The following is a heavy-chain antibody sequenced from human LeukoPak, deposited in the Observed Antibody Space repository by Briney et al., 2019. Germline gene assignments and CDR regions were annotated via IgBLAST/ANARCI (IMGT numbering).Heavy chain of an antibody. CDR3: ATVVLYSGYYLDY. Sequence: ASVKVSCKVSGYTLTELSMHWVRRAPGKGLEWMGGFDPEDGATIYAQKFQGRVTMTEDTSTDTAYMELSSLRSEDTAVYYCATVVLYSGYYLDYWGQGTLVTVSS. CDR1: GYTLTELS. V-gene: IGHV1-24*01. D-gene: IGHD5-12*01. J-gene: IGHJ4*02. CDR2: FDPEDGAT.